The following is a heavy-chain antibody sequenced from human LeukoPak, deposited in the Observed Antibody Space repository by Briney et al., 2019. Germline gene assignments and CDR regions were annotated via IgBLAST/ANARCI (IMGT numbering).Heavy chain of an antibody. CDR2: IKQDGSEK. D-gene: IGHD1-7*01. V-gene: IGHV3-7*01. J-gene: IGHJ3*02. CDR3: ARYNWNYFYAFDI. CDR1: GFTFSSYW. Sequence: GGSLRLSCAASGFTFSSYWMSWVRQAPGKGLEWVANIKQDGSEKYYVDSVKGRFTISRDNAKNSLYLQMNSLRAEDTAVYYCARYNWNYFYAFDIWGQGTMVTVSS.